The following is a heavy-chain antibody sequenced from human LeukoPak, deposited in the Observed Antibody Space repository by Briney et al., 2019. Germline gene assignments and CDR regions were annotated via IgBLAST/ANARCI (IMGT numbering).Heavy chain of an antibody. CDR1: GGSISSYY. D-gene: IGHD1-26*01. CDR2: IYYSGST. CDR3: ARADPLSGSYYGAFDI. V-gene: IGHV4-59*01. Sequence: PSETLSLTCTVSGGSISSYYWSWIRQPPGKGLEWVGYIYYSGSTNYNPSLKSRVTISVDTSKNQFSLKLSSVTAADTAVYYCARADPLSGSYYGAFDIWGQGTMVTVSS. J-gene: IGHJ3*02.